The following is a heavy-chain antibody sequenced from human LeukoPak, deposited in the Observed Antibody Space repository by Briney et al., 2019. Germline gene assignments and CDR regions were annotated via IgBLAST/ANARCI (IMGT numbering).Heavy chain of an antibody. D-gene: IGHD2-8*01. Sequence: GGSLRLSCAASGFTFSSSGVHWVRQAPGKGLEWVAVISYDGSNKYYADSVKGRFTFSRDNSKNTLYLQMNSLRAEDTAVYYCAKEYCSNSVCHSLDYWGQGTLVTVSS. V-gene: IGHV3-30*18. CDR2: ISYDGSNK. CDR3: AKEYCSNSVCHSLDY. CDR1: GFTFSSSG. J-gene: IGHJ4*02.